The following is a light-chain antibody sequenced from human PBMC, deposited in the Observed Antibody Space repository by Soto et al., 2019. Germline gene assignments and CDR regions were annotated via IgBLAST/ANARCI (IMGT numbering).Light chain of an antibody. CDR2: DAS. CDR1: QSVSSS. Sequence: EMVLTQSPATGSLSPVERAGVAVRASQSVSSSLAWYQQKPGQAPRLLIYDASNRATGIPARFSGSGSGTDFTLTISSLETEDFAVYYCQQSTKWRTFGQGTKVDIK. J-gene: IGKJ1*01. V-gene: IGKV3-11*01. CDR3: QQSTKWRT.